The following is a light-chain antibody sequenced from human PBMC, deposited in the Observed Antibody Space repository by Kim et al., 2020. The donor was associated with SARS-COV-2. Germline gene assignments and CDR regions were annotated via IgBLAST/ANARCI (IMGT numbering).Light chain of an antibody. CDR1: LIVGNNF. CDR3: HHYGSSRQT. V-gene: IGKV3-20*01. J-gene: IGKJ1*01. CDR2: GAS. Sequence: SPDKTATLSCRCLLIVGNNFVVCYQHSPGPAPRLLIFGASRRATSIQGSFSGSSSGTVFTLTISRLAPEDVAVYYCHHYGSSRQTFGQGTKVDIK.